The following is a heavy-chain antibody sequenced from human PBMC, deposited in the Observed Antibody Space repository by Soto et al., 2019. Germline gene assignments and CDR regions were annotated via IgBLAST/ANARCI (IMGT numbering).Heavy chain of an antibody. Sequence: SETLSLTCTVSGGSISSSSYYWGWIRQPPGKGLEWIGSIYYSGSTYYNPSLKSRVTISVDTSKNQFSLKLSSVTAADTAVYYCASINSSGFDYWGQGTLVTVSS. CDR2: IYYSGST. D-gene: IGHD6-19*01. V-gene: IGHV4-39*01. CDR3: ASINSSGFDY. J-gene: IGHJ4*02. CDR1: GGSISSSSYY.